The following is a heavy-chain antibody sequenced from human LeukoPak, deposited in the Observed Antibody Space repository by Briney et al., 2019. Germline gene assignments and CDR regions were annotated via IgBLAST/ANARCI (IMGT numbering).Heavy chain of an antibody. D-gene: IGHD6-13*01. Sequence: PSETLSLTCTVSGGSISSYYWSWIRQPAGKGLEWIGRIYTSGSTNYNPSLKSRVTMSVDTSKNQFSLKLSSVTAADTAVYYCARDLPSSWYLRNYAFDIWGQGTMVTVSS. J-gene: IGHJ3*02. V-gene: IGHV4-4*07. CDR2: IYTSGST. CDR1: GGSISSYY. CDR3: ARDLPSSWYLRNYAFDI.